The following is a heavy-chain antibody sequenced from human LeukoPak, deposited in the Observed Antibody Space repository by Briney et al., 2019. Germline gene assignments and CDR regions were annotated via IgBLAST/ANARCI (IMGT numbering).Heavy chain of an antibody. V-gene: IGHV1-24*01. D-gene: IGHD3-22*01. CDR3: AVVQYDSSGYFFDY. CDR1: GYTLTELS. J-gene: IGHJ4*02. Sequence: GASVKVSCKVSGYTLTELSMYWVRQAPGKGLEWMGGFDPEDGETIYAQKFQGRVTMTEDTSTDTAYMELSSLRSEDTAVYYCAVVQYDSSGYFFDYWGQGTLVTVSS. CDR2: FDPEDGET.